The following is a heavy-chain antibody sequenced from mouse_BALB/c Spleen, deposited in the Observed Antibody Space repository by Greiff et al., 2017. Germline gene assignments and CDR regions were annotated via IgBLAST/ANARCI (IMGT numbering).Heavy chain of an antibody. CDR1: GFAFSSYD. Sequence: EVQGVESGGGLVKPGGSLKLSCAASGFAFSSYDMSWVRQTPEKRLEWVAYISSGGGSTYYPDTVKGRFTISRDNAKNTLYLQMSSLKSEDTAMYYCARTGRDAMDYWGQGTSVTVSS. V-gene: IGHV5-12-1*01. D-gene: IGHD3-3*01. J-gene: IGHJ4*01. CDR2: ISSGGGST. CDR3: ARTGRDAMDY.